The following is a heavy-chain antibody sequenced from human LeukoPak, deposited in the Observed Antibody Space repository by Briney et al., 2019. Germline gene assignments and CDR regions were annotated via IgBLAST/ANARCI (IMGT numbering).Heavy chain of an antibody. J-gene: IGHJ4*02. CDR3: TKDIVVVVAATGPFNY. Sequence: GGSLRLSCAASGFTFDNYAMHWVRQAPGKGLEWVSGISWNSGTIGYADSVKGRFTISRDNARNSLYLQMNSLRAEDTALYYCTKDIVVVVAATGPFNYWGQGTLVTVSS. CDR1: GFTFDNYA. CDR2: ISWNSGTI. V-gene: IGHV3-9*01. D-gene: IGHD2-15*01.